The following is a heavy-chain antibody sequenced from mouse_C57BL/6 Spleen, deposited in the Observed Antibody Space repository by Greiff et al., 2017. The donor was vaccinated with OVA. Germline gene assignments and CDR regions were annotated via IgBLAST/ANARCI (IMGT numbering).Heavy chain of an antibody. D-gene: IGHD3-1*01. Sequence: QVQLQQSGAELVKPGASVKLSCKASGYTFTRYWMHWVKQRPGQGLEWIGMIHPNSGSTNYNEKFKSKATLTVDKSSSTAYMQLSSLTSEDSAVYYCARLGLRHETGSVDYWGQGTTLTVSS. J-gene: IGHJ2*01. CDR3: ARLGLRHETGSVDY. V-gene: IGHV1-64*01. CDR2: IHPNSGST. CDR1: GYTFTRYW.